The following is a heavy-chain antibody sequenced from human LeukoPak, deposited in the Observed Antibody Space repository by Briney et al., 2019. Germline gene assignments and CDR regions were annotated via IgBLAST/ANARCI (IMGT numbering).Heavy chain of an antibody. D-gene: IGHD6-19*01. Sequence: GGTLRLSCAASGFTFSGYTMNWVRQAPGKGLEWVSTIRGSGGNTYYADSVKGRFTISRDNSKTTLYLHMNSLRAEDTAVYYCAKGRIAVAGRNTAFDYWGQGTLVTVSS. J-gene: IGHJ4*02. CDR3: AKGRIAVAGRNTAFDY. CDR2: IRGSGGNT. V-gene: IGHV3-23*01. CDR1: GFTFSGYT.